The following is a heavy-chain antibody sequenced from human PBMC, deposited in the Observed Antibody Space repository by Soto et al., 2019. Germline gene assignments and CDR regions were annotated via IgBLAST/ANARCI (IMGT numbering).Heavy chain of an antibody. CDR3: ARLGRGAFDP. V-gene: IGHV1-69*01. Sequence: QVQLVQSGADVRKPGSSVKVSCQASGDTFDSDSINWVRQAPGHGLEWIGGIIPMLEKPSYAQKLQDRVTMHADESANTVYMELRSLTSDDTAVYFCARLGRGAFDPWGPGTPV. D-gene: IGHD7-27*01. CDR2: IIPMLEKP. J-gene: IGHJ5*02. CDR1: GDTFDSDS.